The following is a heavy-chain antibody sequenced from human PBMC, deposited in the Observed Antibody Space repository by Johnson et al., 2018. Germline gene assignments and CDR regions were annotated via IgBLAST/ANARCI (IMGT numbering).Heavy chain of an antibody. CDR3: ARNHSYMYGFLRHMDG. CDR2: ISYIDGNI. V-gene: IGHV3-11*04. Sequence: QVQLVQSGGGLVKPGGSMRLSCAASGFTFSDYHMTWIRQAPGKGLEWVSYISYIDGNIYYADSVKGRFTISRDTAKNSLFLQVRSLRGGATAVFFFARNHSYMYGFLRHMDGWGRGTTVIVSS. D-gene: IGHD4-17*01. J-gene: IGHJ6*03. CDR1: GFTFSDYH.